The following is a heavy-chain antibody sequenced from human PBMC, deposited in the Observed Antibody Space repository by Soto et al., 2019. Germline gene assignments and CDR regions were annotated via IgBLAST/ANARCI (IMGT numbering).Heavy chain of an antibody. V-gene: IGHV1-69*02. D-gene: IGHD2-8*02. Sequence: QVQLLQSGTEVKKPGSSAKVSCRASGGNFNTYTISWVRQAPGQGLEWLGRIIPILDIASYAQKFQGRVNITADKSTNTVYMELSCLRSEDTAVYFCARSLGLCTGSGCRDYWGQGTLVSVSP. CDR2: IIPILDIA. CDR1: GGNFNTYT. J-gene: IGHJ4*02. CDR3: ARSLGLCTGSGCRDY.